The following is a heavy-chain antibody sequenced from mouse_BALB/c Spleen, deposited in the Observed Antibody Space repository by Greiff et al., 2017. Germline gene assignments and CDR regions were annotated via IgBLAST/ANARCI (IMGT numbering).Heavy chain of an antibody. CDR1: GYTFTSYW. V-gene: IGHV1-7*01. J-gene: IGHJ2*01. D-gene: IGHD2-3*01. CDR3: AREGDGDYFDY. CDR2: INPSTGYT. Sequence: QVQLQQPGAELAKPGASVKMSCKASGYTFTSYWMHWVKQRPGQGLEWIGYINPSTGYTEYNQKFKDKATLTADKSSSTAYMQLSSLTSEDSAVYYCAREGDGDYFDYWGQGTTLTVSS.